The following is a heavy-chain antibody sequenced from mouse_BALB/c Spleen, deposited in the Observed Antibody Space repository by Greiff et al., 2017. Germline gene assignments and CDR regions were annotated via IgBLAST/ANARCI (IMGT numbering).Heavy chain of an antibody. J-gene: IGHJ1*01. CDR1: GFTFNTYA. CDR3: VRRRHYYGSSLYWYFDV. V-gene: IGHV10-1*02. CDR2: IRSKSNNYAT. Sequence: EVKLVESGGGLVQPKGSLKLSCAASGFTFNTYAMNWVRQAPGKGLEWVARIRSKSNNYATYYADSVKDRFTISRDDSQSMLYLQMNNLKTEDTAMYYCVRRRHYYGSSLYWYFDVWGAGTTVTVSS. D-gene: IGHD1-1*01.